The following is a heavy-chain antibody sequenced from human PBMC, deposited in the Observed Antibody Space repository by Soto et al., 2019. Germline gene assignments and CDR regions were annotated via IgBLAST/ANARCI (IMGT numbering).Heavy chain of an antibody. CDR2: IIPIFGTA. Sequence: WASVKVSCKASGGTFSSYAISWVRQAPGQGLEWMGGIIPIFGTANYAQKFQGRVTITADESTSTAYMELSSLRSEDTAVYYCARGPMGVVVINYYYYGMDVWGQGTTVTVSS. V-gene: IGHV1-69*13. D-gene: IGHD3-22*01. CDR1: GGTFSSYA. CDR3: ARGPMGVVVINYYYYGMDV. J-gene: IGHJ6*02.